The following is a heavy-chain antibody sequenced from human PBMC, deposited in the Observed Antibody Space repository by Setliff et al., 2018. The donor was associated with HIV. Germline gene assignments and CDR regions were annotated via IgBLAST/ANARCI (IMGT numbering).Heavy chain of an antibody. Sequence: SETLSLTCTVSGASINSYYWNWIRQPAGKGLEWIGRIYSSGNMKYSPSLKSRVTMSVDTSKNQFSLNLRSVTAADTAVYYCARDLPEGLPSCSMDVWGKGTTVTVSS. D-gene: IGHD2-15*01. V-gene: IGHV4-4*07. CDR2: IYSSGNM. CDR1: GASINSYY. CDR3: ARDLPEGLPSCSMDV. J-gene: IGHJ6*04.